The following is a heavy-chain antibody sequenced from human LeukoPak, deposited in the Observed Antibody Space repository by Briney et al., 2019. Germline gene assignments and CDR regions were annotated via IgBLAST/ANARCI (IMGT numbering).Heavy chain of an antibody. CDR1: GFTFSDYF. J-gene: IGHJ4*02. Sequence: GGSLRLSCAASGFTFSDYFMSWSRQAPGQGLEWGSYISGGGSTIYYADSVKGRFTISRDNAKNSLYLQMNILRAEDTAVYYCAAAPQTYRYLGYWGQGTLVTVSS. V-gene: IGHV3-11*04. CDR3: AAAPQTYRYLGY. CDR2: ISGGGSTI. D-gene: IGHD3-16*02.